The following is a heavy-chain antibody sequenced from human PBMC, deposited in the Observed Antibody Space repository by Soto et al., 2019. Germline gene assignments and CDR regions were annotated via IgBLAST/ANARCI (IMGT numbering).Heavy chain of an antibody. CDR3: ARVMGATVTSAFDI. CDR1: GFTFSSYG. V-gene: IGHV3-33*01. D-gene: IGHD1-26*01. CDR2: IWYDGSNK. Sequence: QVQLVESGGGVVQPGRSLRLSCAVSGFTFSSYGMHWVRQAPGKGLEWVAVIWYDGSNKYYADSVKGRFTIARDNSKNTLYLQMNSLRAEDSALYYCARVMGATVTSAFDIWGQGTMVTVSS. J-gene: IGHJ3*02.